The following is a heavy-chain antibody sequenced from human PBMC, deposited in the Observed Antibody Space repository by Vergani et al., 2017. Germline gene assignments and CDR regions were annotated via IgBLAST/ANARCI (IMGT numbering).Heavy chain of an antibody. CDR3: ARGQRDGFWSGWYMDV. Sequence: QVQLVQSGAEVKKPGSSVKVSCKASGGTFSSYAISWVRQAPGQGLEWMGGISAYNGNTNYAQKLQGRVTMTTDTSTSTAYMELRSLRSDDTAVYYCARGQRDGFWSGWYMDVWGKGTTVTVSS. CDR1: GGTFSSYA. V-gene: IGHV1-18*01. D-gene: IGHD3-3*01. J-gene: IGHJ6*03. CDR2: ISAYNGNT.